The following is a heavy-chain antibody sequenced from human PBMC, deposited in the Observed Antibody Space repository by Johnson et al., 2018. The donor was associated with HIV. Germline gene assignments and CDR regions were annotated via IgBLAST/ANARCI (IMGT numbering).Heavy chain of an antibody. CDR1: GFIFSSYG. CDR3: ALLRFLEWLLPGEAFDI. D-gene: IGHD3-3*01. Sequence: VQLVESGGGVVQPGRSLRLSCTTSGFIFSSYGMHWVRQYPGKGLEWVAFISSDGSNIYYADSVRGRFTISRDNSNNTLYLQMNSLRPEDTAVYNCALLRFLEWLLPGEAFDIWGQGTMVTVSS. CDR2: ISSDGSNI. V-gene: IGHV3-30*03. J-gene: IGHJ3*02.